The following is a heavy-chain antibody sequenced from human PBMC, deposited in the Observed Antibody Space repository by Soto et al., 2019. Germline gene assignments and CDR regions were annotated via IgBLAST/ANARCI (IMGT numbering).Heavy chain of an antibody. V-gene: IGHV1-46*01. D-gene: IGHD2-15*01. CDR3: ARDRGYCSGGSCYTFYGMDV. CDR1: GYTFTSYY. CDR2: INPSGGST. J-gene: IGHJ6*02. Sequence: ASVKVSCKASGYTFTSYYMHWVRQAPGQGLEWMGIINPSGGSTSYAQKFQGRVTMTRDTSTSTVYMELSSLRSEDTAVYYCARDRGYCSGGSCYTFYGMDVWGQRTTVTVSS.